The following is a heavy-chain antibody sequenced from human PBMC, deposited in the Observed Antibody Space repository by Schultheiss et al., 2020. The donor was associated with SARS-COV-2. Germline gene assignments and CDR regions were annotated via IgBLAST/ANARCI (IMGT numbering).Heavy chain of an antibody. Sequence: SETLSLTCAVYGGSFSGYYWSWIRQPPGKGLEWIGHVYYSGSSNYNPSLKSRVTMSVDTSKNQFSLKLSSVTAADTAVYYCARFEYYDILTGYLDWGQGTLVTVSS. CDR2: VYYSGSS. J-gene: IGHJ4*02. CDR3: ARFEYYDILTGYLD. D-gene: IGHD3-9*01. V-gene: IGHV4-59*12. CDR1: GGSFSGYY.